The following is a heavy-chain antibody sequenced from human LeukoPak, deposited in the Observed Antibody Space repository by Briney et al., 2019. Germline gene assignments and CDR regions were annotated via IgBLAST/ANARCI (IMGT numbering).Heavy chain of an antibody. CDR2: MYYSGST. Sequence: TSETLSLTCTVSGGSISSYYWGWIRQPPGKGLEWIGSMYYSGSTYYNPSLKSRVAISVDTSKNQFSLKLSSVTAADTAVYYCARRWGYYYDSNGFINYEYYFDYWGQGTLVTVSS. D-gene: IGHD3-22*01. J-gene: IGHJ4*02. CDR1: GGSISSYY. V-gene: IGHV4-39*07. CDR3: ARRWGYYYDSNGFINYEYYFDY.